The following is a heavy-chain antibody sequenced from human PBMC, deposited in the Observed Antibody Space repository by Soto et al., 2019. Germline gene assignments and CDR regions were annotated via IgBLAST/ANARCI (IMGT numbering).Heavy chain of an antibody. CDR1: GFTFTNYL. D-gene: IGHD2-2*01. V-gene: IGHV3-23*05. Sequence: GSLRLSCAASGFTFTNYLMTWVRQAPGKGLEWVSSIDKSGGDTYYADSVKGRFTISRDNSKNTLYLQMNGLRAEDTALYYCAKDTYSRSWYFWGQGTLVTVSS. CDR2: IDKSGGDT. J-gene: IGHJ4*02. CDR3: AKDTYSRSWYF.